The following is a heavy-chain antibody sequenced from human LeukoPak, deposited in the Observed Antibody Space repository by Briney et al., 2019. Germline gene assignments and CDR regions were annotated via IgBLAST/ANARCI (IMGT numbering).Heavy chain of an antibody. CDR1: GGSISTTSYY. CDR2: IYYSGST. V-gene: IGHV4-61*01. CDR3: ARGLPVYYDFWSGYYHDY. J-gene: IGHJ4*02. D-gene: IGHD3-3*01. Sequence: SETLSLTCTVSGGSISTTSYYWSWIRQPPGKGLEWIGYIYYSGSTNYNPSLKSRVTISVDTSKNQFSLKLSSVTAADTAVYYCARGLPVYYDFWSGYYHDYWGQGTLVTVSS.